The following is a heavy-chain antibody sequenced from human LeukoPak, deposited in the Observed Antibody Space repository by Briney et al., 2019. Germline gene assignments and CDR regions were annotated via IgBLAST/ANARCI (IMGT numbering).Heavy chain of an antibody. V-gene: IGHV3-43*02. CDR2: ISGDGGST. CDR3: VRDLRRMGATTAYLHH. CDR1: GFTFDDYA. D-gene: IGHD1-26*01. Sequence: PGGSLRLSCAASGFTFDDYAMHWVRQAPGKGLEWVSLISGDGGSTYYADSVKGRFTISRDDAKNTLYLQMNSLRVEDMAVYYCVRDLRRMGATTAYLHHWGQGTLVTVSS. J-gene: IGHJ1*01.